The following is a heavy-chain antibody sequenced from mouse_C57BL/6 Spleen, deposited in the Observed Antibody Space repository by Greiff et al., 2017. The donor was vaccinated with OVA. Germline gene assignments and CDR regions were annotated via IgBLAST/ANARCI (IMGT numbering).Heavy chain of an antibody. CDR3: TTAPHYYGSSYEGEY. J-gene: IGHJ2*01. D-gene: IGHD1-1*01. CDR1: GFNIKDDY. V-gene: IGHV14-4*01. Sequence: VQLQQSGAELVRPGASVKLSCTASGFNIKDDYMHWVKQRPEQGLEWIGWIDPENGDTEYASKFQGKATITADTSSNTAYLQLSSLTSEDTAVYYCTTAPHYYGSSYEGEYWGQGTTLTVSS. CDR2: IDPENGDT.